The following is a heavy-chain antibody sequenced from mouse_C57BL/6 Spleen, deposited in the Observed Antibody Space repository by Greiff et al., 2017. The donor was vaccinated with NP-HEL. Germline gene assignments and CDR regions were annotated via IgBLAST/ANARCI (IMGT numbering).Heavy chain of an antibody. J-gene: IGHJ2*01. CDR3: ARSGYYFDY. V-gene: IGHV8-12*01. Sequence: QVTLKGSGPGILQSSQTLSLTCPFSGFSLSTSGRGVSGIRQPPGKGLEGLAHIYWDDDKRYNPSLKSRLTISKDTSRNQVFLKITSVDTADTATYYCARSGYYFDYWGQGTTLTVSS. CDR1: GFSLSTSGRG. CDR2: IYWDDDK.